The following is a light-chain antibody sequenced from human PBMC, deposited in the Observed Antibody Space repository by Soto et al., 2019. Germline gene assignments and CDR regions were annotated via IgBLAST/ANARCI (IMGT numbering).Light chain of an antibody. J-gene: IGKJ1*01. CDR1: QGISSY. CDR2: QAS. V-gene: IGKV1-8*01. Sequence: AIRMTQSPSSLSASTGDRVTIICRASQGISSYLAWYQQKPGKAPKLLIYQASSLESGVPSRFSGSGSGTEFTLTISSLQPDDFATHYCQQYNSYLFGQGTKVDI. CDR3: QQYNSYL.